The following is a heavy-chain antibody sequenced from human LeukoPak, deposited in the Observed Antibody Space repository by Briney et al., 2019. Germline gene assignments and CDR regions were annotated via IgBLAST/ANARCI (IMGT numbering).Heavy chain of an antibody. CDR1: GFTVSSNY. J-gene: IGHJ4*02. V-gene: IGHV3-53*01. Sequence: GGSLRLSCAASGFTVSSNYMSWVRQAPGKGLEWVSVIYNSGSAYYADSVKGRFTISRDNAKNTLSLQMNSLRAEDTALYYCARPRFGSIGLDYWGQGTLVTVSS. CDR3: ARPRFGSIGLDY. CDR2: IYNSGSA. D-gene: IGHD6-6*01.